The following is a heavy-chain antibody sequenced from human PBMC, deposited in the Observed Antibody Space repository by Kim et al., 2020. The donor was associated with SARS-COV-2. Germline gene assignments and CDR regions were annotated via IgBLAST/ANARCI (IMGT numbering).Heavy chain of an antibody. Sequence: GGSLRLSCVASGFIFNNYAMHWVRQAPGKGLEWVAVVSYHGTNKFYADSVKGRFIISRDNSNNTLYLQMDSLRAGDTALYYCATIRWPTDHHDSYGVDFWGQGTQVTVSS. V-gene: IGHV3-30-3*01. D-gene: IGHD3-22*01. CDR3: ATIRWPTDHHDSYGVDF. CDR2: VSYHGTNK. CDR1: GFIFNNYA. J-gene: IGHJ4*02.